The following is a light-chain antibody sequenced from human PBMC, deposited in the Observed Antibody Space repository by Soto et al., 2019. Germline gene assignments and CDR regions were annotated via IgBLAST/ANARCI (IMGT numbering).Light chain of an antibody. CDR2: GAS. Sequence: EIVLTQSPGTLSLSPGERATLSCRASQSVSSGYLAWYQQKPGQAPRLLIYGASSRATGIPDRFSGSGSGTDFTLTNSRLEPEDFAVYYCQQYGSSPGTFGQGTKVEIK. CDR1: QSVSSGY. V-gene: IGKV3-20*01. J-gene: IGKJ1*01. CDR3: QQYGSSPGT.